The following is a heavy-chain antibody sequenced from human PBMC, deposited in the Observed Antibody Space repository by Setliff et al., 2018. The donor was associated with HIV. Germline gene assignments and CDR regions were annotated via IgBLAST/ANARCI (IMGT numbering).Heavy chain of an antibody. CDR3: ARVGDYNFWSGYKYNYYYGMDV. J-gene: IGHJ6*02. V-gene: IGHV3-30*14. CDR2: MSIHGNVI. Sequence: GGSLRLSCAATGFTFDSYVLHWVRQAPGKGLEWVAVMSIHGNVIIYADSVEGRFTISRDNSRNTLYLQMNSLRAEDTAVYYCARVGDYNFWSGYKYNYYYGMDVWGQGTTVTVSS. D-gene: IGHD3-3*01. CDR1: GFTFDSYV.